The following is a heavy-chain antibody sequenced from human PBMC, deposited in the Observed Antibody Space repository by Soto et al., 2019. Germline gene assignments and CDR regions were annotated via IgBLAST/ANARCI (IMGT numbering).Heavy chain of an antibody. D-gene: IGHD3-22*01. Sequence: GGSLRLSCAASGFTFSSYGMHWVRQAPGKGLEWVAVIWYDGSNKYYADSVKGRFTISRDNSKTTLYLQMNSLRAEDTAVYYCARDYYDSSGYYYGAYYYYGMDVWGQGTTVTVSS. V-gene: IGHV3-33*01. CDR2: IWYDGSNK. CDR1: GFTFSSYG. CDR3: ARDYYDSSGYYYGAYYYYGMDV. J-gene: IGHJ6*02.